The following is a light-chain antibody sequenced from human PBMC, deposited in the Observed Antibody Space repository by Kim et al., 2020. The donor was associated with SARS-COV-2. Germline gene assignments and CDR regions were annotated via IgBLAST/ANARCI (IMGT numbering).Light chain of an antibody. CDR1: QSISSW. Sequence: STLSASVGDRVTITCRASQSISSWLAWYQQKPGKAPKPLIYKASTLESGVPSRFSGSASGTEFTLTISSLQPDDFATYYCQQYNTFGQGTKVDIK. CDR3: QQYNT. CDR2: KAS. V-gene: IGKV1-5*03. J-gene: IGKJ1*01.